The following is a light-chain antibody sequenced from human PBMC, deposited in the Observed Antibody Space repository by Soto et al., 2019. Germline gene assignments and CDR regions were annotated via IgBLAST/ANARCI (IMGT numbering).Light chain of an antibody. CDR3: SSYTSSSTL. V-gene: IGLV2-14*01. CDR2: EVS. CDR1: SSDVGSYNY. Sequence: QSALTQPASVSGSPGQSITISCTGTSSDVGSYNYVSWYQQHPGKAPKLMIYEVSDRPSGISSRFSGSKSGNTASLTISGLQTDDEADYYCSSYTSSSTLFATVTKVTVL. J-gene: IGLJ1*01.